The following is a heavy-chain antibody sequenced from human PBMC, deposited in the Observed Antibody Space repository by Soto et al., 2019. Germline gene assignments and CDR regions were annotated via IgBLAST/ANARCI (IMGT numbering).Heavy chain of an antibody. CDR3: ARDGSSRRKYFQH. Sequence: QVQLQESGPGLVKPSETLSLTCTVSGGAISSYYWSWIRQPPGKGLEWIGYIYYSGSTNYKPSLKSRVTISVDTSKNQSSLKLSSVTAADTAVYYCARDGSSRRKYFQHWGQGTLVTVSS. J-gene: IGHJ1*01. V-gene: IGHV4-59*01. D-gene: IGHD2-15*01. CDR2: IYYSGST. CDR1: GGAISSYY.